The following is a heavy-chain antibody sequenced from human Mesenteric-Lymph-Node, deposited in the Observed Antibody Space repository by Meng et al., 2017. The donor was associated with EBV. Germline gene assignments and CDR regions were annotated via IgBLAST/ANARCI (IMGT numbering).Heavy chain of an antibody. CDR2: ISSGGIT. V-gene: IGHV3-53*01. CDR1: GFSVSTNY. Sequence: LGGAGGTLIQRGGSLRLSCAASGFSVSTNYLTWGRPSPGKGLEWVSLISSGGITFYADSVKGRFTVSRDDSKNTVYLQMNSLRGEDTALYYCATMEMGAYQYWGPGTLVTVSS. D-gene: IGHD3-16*01. J-gene: IGHJ4*02. CDR3: ATMEMGAYQY.